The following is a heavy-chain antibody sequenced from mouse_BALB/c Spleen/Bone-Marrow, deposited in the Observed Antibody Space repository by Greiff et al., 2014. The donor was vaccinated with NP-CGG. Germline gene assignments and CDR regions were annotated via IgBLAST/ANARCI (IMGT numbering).Heavy chain of an antibody. CDR3: ARNGCGSSYVDY. CDR1: GYTFTDYA. V-gene: IGHV1S137*01. CDR2: IRPYSDYT. J-gene: IGHJ2*01. D-gene: IGHD1-1*01. Sequence: EKISCTGSGYTFTDYAVHLVKQSHAKSLEWIGLIRPYSDYTHYNQKFKGKATMTVDKSSSTDDMERGRLTSGDSAIYFCARNGCGSSYVDYWGQGTTLT.